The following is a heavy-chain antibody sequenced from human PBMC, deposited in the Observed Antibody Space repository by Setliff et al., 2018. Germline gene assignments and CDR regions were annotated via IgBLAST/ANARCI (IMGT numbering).Heavy chain of an antibody. Sequence: SVKVSCKASGGTFSSYAISWVRQAPGQGLEWMGGIIPIFGTANYAQKFQGRVTMTSDTSASTAYMELNSLRSEDTAIYYCARGDVYSGSYYHFDYWGQGTLVTVSS. V-gene: IGHV1-69*05. CDR1: GGTFSSYA. J-gene: IGHJ4*02. CDR3: ARGDVYSGSYYHFDY. D-gene: IGHD1-26*01. CDR2: IIPIFGTA.